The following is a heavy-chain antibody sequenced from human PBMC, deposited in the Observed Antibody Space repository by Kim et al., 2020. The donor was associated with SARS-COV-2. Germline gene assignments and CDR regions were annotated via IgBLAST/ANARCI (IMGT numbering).Heavy chain of an antibody. D-gene: IGHD3-22*01. V-gene: IGHV1-69*13. J-gene: IGHJ4*02. CDR1: GGTFSSYA. CDR2: IIPIFGTA. Sequence: SVKVSCKASGGTFSSYAISWVRQAPGQGLEWMGGIIPIFGTANYAQKFQGRVTITADESTSTAYMELSSLRSEDTAVYYCARDQHRRGWLLPDWGQGTLVTVSS. CDR3: ARDQHRRGWLLPD.